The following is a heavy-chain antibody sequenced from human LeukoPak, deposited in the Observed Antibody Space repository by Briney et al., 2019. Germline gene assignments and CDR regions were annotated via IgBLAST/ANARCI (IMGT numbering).Heavy chain of an antibody. J-gene: IGHJ4*02. D-gene: IGHD5-18*01. Sequence: PGGSLRLSCVVSGFTFSSYSMNWVRQAPGKGLEWVSSISSSSSYIYYADSVKGRFTISRDNAENSLYLQMNSLRDEDTAVYYCARVAEIQLWLRGAFDYWGQGTLVTVSS. CDR2: ISSSSSYI. CDR3: ARVAEIQLWLRGAFDY. V-gene: IGHV3-21*01. CDR1: GFTFSSYS.